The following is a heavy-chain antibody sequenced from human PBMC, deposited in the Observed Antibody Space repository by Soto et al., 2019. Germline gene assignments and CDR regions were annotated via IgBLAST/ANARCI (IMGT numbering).Heavy chain of an antibody. J-gene: IGHJ6*03. D-gene: IGHD3-10*01. V-gene: IGHV4-31*03. CDR1: GGSISSCGSY. CDR3: ARVPGLLWFGESRRTGYYMDV. CDR2: IYYSGST. Sequence: SXTLSLTCTVSGGSISSCGSYWSWIRQRPGKGVEWIGYIYYSGSTYYNPSLKSRVTISVDTSKNQFSLKLSSVTAADTAVYYCARVPGLLWFGESRRTGYYMDVWGKGTTVTVSS.